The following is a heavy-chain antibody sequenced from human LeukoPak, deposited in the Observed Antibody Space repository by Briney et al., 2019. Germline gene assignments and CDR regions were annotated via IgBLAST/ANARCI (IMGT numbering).Heavy chain of an antibody. J-gene: IGHJ5*02. V-gene: IGHV4-39*01. CDR1: GGSPSSSSYY. D-gene: IGHD6-19*01. CDR3: TRGLTVAGTAS. CDR2: ISYSGST. Sequence: SETLSLTCTVSGGSPSSSSYYWGWVRQPPGEGLEWIGTISYSGSTYYNPSLKSRVTISVDTSKNQFSLKLSSVTAADTAVYYCTRGLTVAGTASWGQGTLVTVSS.